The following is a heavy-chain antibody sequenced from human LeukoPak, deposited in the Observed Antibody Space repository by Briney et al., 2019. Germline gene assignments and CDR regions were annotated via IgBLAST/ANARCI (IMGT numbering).Heavy chain of an antibody. CDR2: IIPIFGTA. J-gene: IGHJ5*02. D-gene: IGHD5-24*01. CDR3: ARGGMMATQLEADNWFDP. V-gene: IGHV1-69*06. Sequence: ASVKVSCKASGGTFISYAISWVRQAPGQGLEWMGGIIPIFGTANYAQKFQGRVTITADKSTSTAYMELSSLRSEDTAVYYCARGGMMATQLEADNWFDPWGQGTLVAVSS. CDR1: GGTFISYA.